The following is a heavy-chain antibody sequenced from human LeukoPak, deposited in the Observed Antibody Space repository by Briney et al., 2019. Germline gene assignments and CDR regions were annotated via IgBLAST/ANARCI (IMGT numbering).Heavy chain of an antibody. V-gene: IGHV4-59*12. J-gene: IGHJ4*02. D-gene: IGHD1-26*01. CDR2: IYYSGST. CDR3: ARDSVYSGSSLDY. CDR1: GGSISSYY. Sequence: SETLSLTCTVSGGSISSYYWSWIRQPPGKGLEWIGYIYYSGSTYYNPSLKSRVTISVDTSKNQFSLKLSSVTAADTAVYYCARDSVYSGSSLDYWGQGALVTVSS.